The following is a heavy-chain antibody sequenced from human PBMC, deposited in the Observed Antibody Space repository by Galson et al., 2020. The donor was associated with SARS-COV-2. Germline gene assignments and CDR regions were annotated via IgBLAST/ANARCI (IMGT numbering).Heavy chain of an antibody. CDR2: IDSSGNTI. D-gene: IGHD6-13*01. J-gene: IGHJ4*02. V-gene: IGHV3-48*03. Sequence: GGSLRLSCAASGFTFSSFEMSWVRQAPGKGLEWVSYIDSSGNTIYYADSVKGRFTISRDNAKNSLFLQMNSLRVEDTAVYYCARDGGSAAGFWTPRSGFDYWSQGTLVTVSS. CDR3: ARDGGSAAGFWTPRSGFDY. CDR1: GFTFSSFE.